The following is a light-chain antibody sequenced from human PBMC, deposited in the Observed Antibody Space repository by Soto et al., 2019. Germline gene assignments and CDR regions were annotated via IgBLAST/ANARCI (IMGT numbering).Light chain of an antibody. CDR3: QQYNDWPLT. CDR2: GAF. Sequence: EIVITQSPITLSLSPGERATLSCRASQSVSSNLAWYQQKPGQAPSLLIYGAFTRATGIPARFSGTGSGTEFTLTISSLQSEDFALYYCQQYNDWPLTFGQGTKVDIK. J-gene: IGKJ1*01. V-gene: IGKV3-15*01. CDR1: QSVSSN.